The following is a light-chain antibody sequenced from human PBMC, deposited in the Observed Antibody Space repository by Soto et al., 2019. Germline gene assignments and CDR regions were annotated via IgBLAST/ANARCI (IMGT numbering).Light chain of an antibody. Sequence: QSALTQPASVSGSPGQSITISCTGTSSDVGGYNYVSWYQQHPGKAPKLMIYDVTNRPSGVSNRFSGSKSGNTASLTISGLLAEDEADYYCSSYTISSTLVVFGGGTKLTVL. CDR3: SSYTISSTLVV. J-gene: IGLJ2*01. V-gene: IGLV2-14*01. CDR1: SSDVGGYNY. CDR2: DVT.